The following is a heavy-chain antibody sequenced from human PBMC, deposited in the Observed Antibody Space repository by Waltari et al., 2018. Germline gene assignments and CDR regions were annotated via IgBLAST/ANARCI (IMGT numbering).Heavy chain of an antibody. CDR1: GFTFSGYS. CDR2: IMQDGSEK. CDR3: TRGQRTFDY. Sequence: EVQLVESGGGLVQPGVSLRLSCAASGFTFSGYSMTWVRQAPGRGLEWVANIMQDGSEKYYVDSVRGRFTISRDNAKKSLYLQMDSLRAEDAAIYYCTRGQRTFDYWGRGSLVTVSS. J-gene: IGHJ4*02. V-gene: IGHV3-7*01. D-gene: IGHD6-25*01.